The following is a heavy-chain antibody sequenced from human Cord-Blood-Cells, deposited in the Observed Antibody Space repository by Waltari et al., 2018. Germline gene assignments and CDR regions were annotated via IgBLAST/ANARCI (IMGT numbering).Heavy chain of an antibody. D-gene: IGHD3-3*01. CDR1: GFTFSSYW. CDR3: ASGYDFWSGYYYFDY. Sequence: EVQLVESGGGLVQPGGSLRLSCAASGFTFSSYWMSWVRPAPGKGLEWVANIKQDGSEKYYVDSVKGRFTISRDNAKNSLYLQMNSLRAEDTAVYYCASGYDFWSGYYYFDYWGQGTLVTVSS. V-gene: IGHV3-7*01. CDR2: IKQDGSEK. J-gene: IGHJ4*02.